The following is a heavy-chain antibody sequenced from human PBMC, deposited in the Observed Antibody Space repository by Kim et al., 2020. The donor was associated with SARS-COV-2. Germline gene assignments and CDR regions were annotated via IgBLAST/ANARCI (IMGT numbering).Heavy chain of an antibody. Sequence: SGPTLVNPTQTLTLTCVFSEFSLTTGGVGVAWVRQPPGKALEWLALIYGNDQKWYSPSLKRRLTIAKEASNNQVVLTLTNMRPVDAGTYYCAHDSPGLYGFDVWGQGTTVTVSS. CDR1: EFSLTTGGVG. J-gene: IGHJ6*02. D-gene: IGHD6-19*01. CDR3: AHDSPGLYGFDV. CDR2: IYGNDQK. V-gene: IGHV2-5*01.